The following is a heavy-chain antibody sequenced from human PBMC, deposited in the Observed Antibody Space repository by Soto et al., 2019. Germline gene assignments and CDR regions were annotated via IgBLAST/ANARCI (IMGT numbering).Heavy chain of an antibody. Sequence: EVQLVESGGGLVQPGRPLRLSCPASRFTFDDYAMHWVRQAPGKGLEWASGISWHSGSIAYADSVKGRCTISRDNAKNTLYLQMDSLISEDTALYYCARDKGAGGYYGPRSFELWGRGTLVTVSS. CDR2: ISWHSGSI. J-gene: IGHJ2*01. D-gene: IGHD2-15*01. V-gene: IGHV3-9*01. CDR1: RFTFDDYA. CDR3: ARDKGAGGYYGPRSFEL.